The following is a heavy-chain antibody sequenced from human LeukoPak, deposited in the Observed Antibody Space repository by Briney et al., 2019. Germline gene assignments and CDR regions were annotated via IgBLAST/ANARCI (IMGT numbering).Heavy chain of an antibody. V-gene: IGHV1-2*02. J-gene: IGHJ4*02. CDR3: AREGSYCVGGDCYSFDF. Sequence: ASVKVSCKASGYRFISNYIQWVRQAPGLGPEWMGWMHPGNGNTRYAEKFQGRVTVTRDTSINTAYMDLSSLRSGDTAVYYCAREGSYCVGGDCYSFDFWGQGTLITVSS. CDR2: MHPGNGNT. CDR1: GYRFISNY. D-gene: IGHD2-21*02.